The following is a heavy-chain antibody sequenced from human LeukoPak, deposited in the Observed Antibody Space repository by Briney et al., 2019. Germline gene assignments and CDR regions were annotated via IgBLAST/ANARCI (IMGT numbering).Heavy chain of an antibody. D-gene: IGHD5-18*01. CDR3: VRDYSYGFAY. Sequence: PGGSLRLSCAASGFTFSSSWMHWVRQAPGKGLVWVSHINSDGSTTTYADSVKGRFTISRDNAKNTVYLQMNSLRAEDTAVYYCVRDYSYGFAYWGQGTLVTVSS. J-gene: IGHJ4*02. CDR2: INSDGSTT. V-gene: IGHV3-74*01. CDR1: GFTFSSSW.